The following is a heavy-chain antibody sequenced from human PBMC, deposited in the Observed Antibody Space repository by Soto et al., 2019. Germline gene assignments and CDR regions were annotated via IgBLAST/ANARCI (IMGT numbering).Heavy chain of an antibody. Sequence: LVRQMPGKGLEWMGIIYPGDSDTRYSPSFQGQVTISADKSISTAYLQWSSLKASDTAMYYCARLYSSSSAPGYWGQGTLVTVSS. CDR3: ARLYSSSSAPGY. J-gene: IGHJ4*02. D-gene: IGHD6-6*01. CDR2: IYPGDSDT. V-gene: IGHV5-51*01.